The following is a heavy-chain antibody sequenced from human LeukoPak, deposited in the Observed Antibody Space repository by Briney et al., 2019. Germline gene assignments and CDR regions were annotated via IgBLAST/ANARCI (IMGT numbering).Heavy chain of an antibody. CDR1: GYTFTSYD. V-gene: IGHV1-8*01. D-gene: IGHD3-3*01. J-gene: IGHJ1*01. CDR3: ARGLLSRSVFGVVIRYFQH. Sequence: ASVKVSCKASGYTFTSYDINWVRQATGQGLEWMGWMNPNSGNTGYAQKFQGRVTMTRNTPISTAYMELSSLRSEDTAVYYCARGLLSRSVFGVVIRYFQHWGQGTLVTVSS. CDR2: MNPNSGNT.